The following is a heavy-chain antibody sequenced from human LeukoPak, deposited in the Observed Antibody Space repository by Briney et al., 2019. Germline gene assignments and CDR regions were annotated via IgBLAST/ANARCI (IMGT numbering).Heavy chain of an antibody. J-gene: IGHJ6*02. D-gene: IGHD2-2*01. V-gene: IGHV1-18*01. CDR2: ISAYNGNA. CDR1: GYTFTSYG. CDR3: ARGAVVVVPAAISYYYYGMDV. Sequence: GASVEVSCKASGYTFTSYGISWVRQAPGQGLEWMGWISAYNGNANYAQKLQGRVTMTTDTSTSTAYMELRSLRSDDTAVYYCARGAVVVVPAAISYYYYGMDVWGQGTTVTVSS.